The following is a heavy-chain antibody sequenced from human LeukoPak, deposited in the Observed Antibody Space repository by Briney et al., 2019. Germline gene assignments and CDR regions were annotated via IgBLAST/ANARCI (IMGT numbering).Heavy chain of an antibody. V-gene: IGHV5-51*01. J-gene: IGHJ4*02. CDR2: ISPGNSDT. CDR1: GYIFTNFW. D-gene: IGHD6-13*01. CDR3: ARLISSSWYEFDF. Sequence: GESLKISCKASGYIFTNFWIGWVRQMPGKGLGWMGIISPGNSDTRYRPSFQGQVTMSADKSINTAYLQWNSLKASDSALYYCARLISSSWYEFDFWGQGTLVTVSS.